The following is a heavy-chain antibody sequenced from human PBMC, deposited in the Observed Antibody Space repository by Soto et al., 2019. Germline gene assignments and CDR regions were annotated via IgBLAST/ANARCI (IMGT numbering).Heavy chain of an antibody. J-gene: IGHJ6*02. CDR2: IIPIFGTA. CDR1: GGTFSSYA. V-gene: IGHV1-69*13. D-gene: IGHD4-17*01. CDR3: ARENGANSGYYYGMDV. Sequence: SVKVSCKASGGTFSSYAISWVRQAPGQGLEWMGGIIPIFGTANYAQKFQGRVTITADESTSTAYMELSSLRSEDTAVYYCARENGANSGYYYGMDVWGQGTTVTVSS.